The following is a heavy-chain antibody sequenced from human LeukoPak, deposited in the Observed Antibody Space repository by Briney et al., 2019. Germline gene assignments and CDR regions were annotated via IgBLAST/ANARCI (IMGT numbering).Heavy chain of an antibody. CDR3: PANGGFLSYYAWFDP. CDR1: GFTFSSYA. Sequence: GGSLRLSCAASGFTFSSYAMSWVRQAPGKGLEWVSAISGSGGSTYYADSVKGRFTISRDNSKNTLYLQMNSLRAEDTAVYYCPANGGFLSYYAWFDPWGQGTLVTVSS. V-gene: IGHV3-23*01. D-gene: IGHD3-3*01. J-gene: IGHJ5*02. CDR2: ISGSGGST.